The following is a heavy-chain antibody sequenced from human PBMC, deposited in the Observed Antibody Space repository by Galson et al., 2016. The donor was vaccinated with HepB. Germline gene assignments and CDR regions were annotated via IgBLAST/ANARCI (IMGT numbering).Heavy chain of an antibody. CDR1: GFSFSSYG. D-gene: IGHD3-10*01. CDR3: AKVEFATQGAYFDY. CDR2: ISHDGNDQ. V-gene: IGHV3-30*18. Sequence: SLRLSCAASGFSFSSYGMHWVRQAPGKGLEWLAVISHDGNDQNSADSVKGRFTISRDNSKNILYLQMTSLRVNDTAVYYCAKVEFATQGAYFDYWGQGALVTVSS. J-gene: IGHJ4*02.